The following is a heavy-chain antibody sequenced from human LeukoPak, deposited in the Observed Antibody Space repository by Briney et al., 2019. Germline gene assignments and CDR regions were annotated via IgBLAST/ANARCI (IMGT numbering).Heavy chain of an antibody. Sequence: GGSLRLSCAASGFTFSSFAMSWVRQAPGKGLEWVSAISGSGGSTYYADSVKGRITMSRDNSKNTMYMQMNSLRAEDTAVYYCAKSKGFDYGGQGHVVTVSS. J-gene: IGHJ4*02. V-gene: IGHV3-23*01. CDR2: ISGSGGST. CDR1: GFTFSSFA. CDR3: AKSKGFDY.